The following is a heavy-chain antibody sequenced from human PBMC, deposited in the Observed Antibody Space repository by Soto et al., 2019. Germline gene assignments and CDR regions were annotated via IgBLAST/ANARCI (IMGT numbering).Heavy chain of an antibody. CDR3: GRSKISGGWPGAFDI. Sequence: GEFLKISCKGVGYTFPTYWIGRGRQMSGKGLECLVLIYSDDSDATHCPSSQGQLSSAVDKASSTAFQQWRSLKATDTGMYYCGRSKISGGWPGAFDIWVQGTMVTVSS. V-gene: IGHV5-51*01. CDR2: IYSDDSDA. CDR1: GYTFPTYW. J-gene: IGHJ3*02. D-gene: IGHD6-25*01.